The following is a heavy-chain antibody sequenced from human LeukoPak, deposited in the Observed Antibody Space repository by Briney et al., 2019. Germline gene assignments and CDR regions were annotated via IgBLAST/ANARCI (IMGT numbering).Heavy chain of an antibody. Sequence: GGSLRLSCAASGFTFSSYGMHWVRQAPGKGLEWVAVISYDGSNKYFADSVKGRFTISRDNSKNTLYLQMSSLRAEDTALYYCVKITSATGGDCWGQGTRLTVSS. CDR2: ISYDGSNK. D-gene: IGHD1-1*01. CDR3: VKITSATGGDC. V-gene: IGHV3-30*18. J-gene: IGHJ4*02. CDR1: GFTFSSYG.